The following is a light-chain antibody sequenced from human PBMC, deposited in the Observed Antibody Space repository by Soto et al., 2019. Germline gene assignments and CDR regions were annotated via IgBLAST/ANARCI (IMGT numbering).Light chain of an antibody. J-gene: IGKJ1*01. CDR3: QQYNSYWT. Sequence: IQMTQSPSTLSASVGDRVTITCRASQSISSWLAWYQQKPGKAPNLLIYAASTLESGVPSRFSGSGSGTEFTLTISSLQPDDFATYYCQQYNSYWTFGQGPKVDI. CDR2: AAS. V-gene: IGKV1-5*01. CDR1: QSISSW.